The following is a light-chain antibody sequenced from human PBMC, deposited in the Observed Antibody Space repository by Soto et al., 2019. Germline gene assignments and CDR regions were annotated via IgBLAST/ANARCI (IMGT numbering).Light chain of an antibody. J-gene: IGKJ5*01. CDR1: QSVTSTY. Sequence: EIVLTQSPGTLSLSPGERATLSCRASQSVTSTYLAWYQQKPGQAPRLLIHGASSRAIGIPDRFSGSVSGSDFILTINRLEPEDFAVYYCQQYGSSHTFGQGTRLEIK. V-gene: IGKV3-20*01. CDR2: GAS. CDR3: QQYGSSHT.